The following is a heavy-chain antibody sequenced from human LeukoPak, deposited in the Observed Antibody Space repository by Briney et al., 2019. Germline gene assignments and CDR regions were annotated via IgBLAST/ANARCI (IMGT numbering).Heavy chain of an antibody. CDR3: AKDDYNRH. D-gene: IGHD5-24*01. V-gene: IGHV3-74*01. J-gene: IGHJ4*02. CDR1: GFTFSSYW. CDR2: IRNDGSST. Sequence: PGGSLRLSCAASGFTFSSYWMHWVRQVPGKGLVWVSRIRNDGSSTSYADSVKGRFTISRDNAKNTLYLQMSSLRVDDTAVYYCAKDDYNRHWGQGTLVTVSS.